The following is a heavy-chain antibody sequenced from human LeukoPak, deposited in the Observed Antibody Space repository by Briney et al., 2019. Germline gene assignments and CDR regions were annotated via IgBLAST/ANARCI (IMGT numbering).Heavy chain of an antibody. Sequence: ASVKVSCKASGYTFTIYDINWVRQAPGQGLEWMGWINPNSGGTNYAQKFQGRVTMTRDTSISTAYMELSRLRSDDTAVYYCARDSGERGSGSYLIAYWGQGTLVTVSS. CDR2: INPNSGGT. V-gene: IGHV1-2*02. CDR3: ARDSGERGSGSYLIAY. D-gene: IGHD3-10*01. CDR1: GYTFTIYD. J-gene: IGHJ4*02.